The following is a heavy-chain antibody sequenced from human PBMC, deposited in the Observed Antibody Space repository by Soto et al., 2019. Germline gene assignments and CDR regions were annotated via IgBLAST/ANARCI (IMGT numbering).Heavy chain of an antibody. Sequence: GGSLRLSCAASGFTFISYAMSWVRQAPGKGLEWVSAISGSGGSTYYADSVKGRFTISRDNSKNTLYLQMSSLRAEDTAVYYCAKSDYYDSSGYSGYWGQGTLVTVSS. CDR3: AKSDYYDSSGYSGY. V-gene: IGHV3-23*01. CDR1: GFTFISYA. D-gene: IGHD3-22*01. CDR2: ISGSGGST. J-gene: IGHJ4*02.